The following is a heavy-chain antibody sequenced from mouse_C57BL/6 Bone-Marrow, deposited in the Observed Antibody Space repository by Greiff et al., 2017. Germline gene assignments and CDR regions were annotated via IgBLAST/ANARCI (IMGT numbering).Heavy chain of an antibody. D-gene: IGHD1-1*01. CDR1: GYTFTDYN. Sequence: EVQLQQSGPELVKPGASVKIPCKASGYTFTDYNMDWVKQSHGKSLEWIGAINPNNGGTIYNQKFKGKATLTVDKSSSTAYMELRSLTSEDPAVYYCARYYYGSRGYAMDYWGQGTSVTVSS. V-gene: IGHV1-18*01. J-gene: IGHJ4*01. CDR3: ARYYYGSRGYAMDY. CDR2: INPNNGGT.